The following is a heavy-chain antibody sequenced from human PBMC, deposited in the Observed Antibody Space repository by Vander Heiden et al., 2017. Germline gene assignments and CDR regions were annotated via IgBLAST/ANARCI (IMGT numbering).Heavy chain of an antibody. Sequence: VSGGSISSYYWSWIRQPPGKGLEWIGYIYYSGSTNYNPSLKSRVTISVDTSKNQFSLKLSSVTAAETAVYYCARTYYDSSGYYYMGAFDIWGQGTMVTVSS. D-gene: IGHD3-22*01. J-gene: IGHJ3*02. CDR2: IYYSGST. V-gene: IGHV4-59*01. CDR1: GGSISSYY. CDR3: ARTYYDSSGYYYMGAFDI.